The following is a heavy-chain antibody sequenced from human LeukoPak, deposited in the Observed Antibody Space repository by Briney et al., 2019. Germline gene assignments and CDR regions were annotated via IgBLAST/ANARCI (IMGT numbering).Heavy chain of an antibody. CDR3: AKGYGDYVVDWFDP. D-gene: IGHD4-17*01. CDR1: GFTFSNAW. V-gene: IGHV3-23*01. Sequence: GGSLRLSCAASGFTFSNAWMSWVRQAPGKGLEWVSAISGSGGSTYYADSVKGRFTISRDNSKNTLYLQMNSLRAEDTAVCYCAKGYGDYVVDWFDPWGQGTLVTVSS. CDR2: ISGSGGST. J-gene: IGHJ5*02.